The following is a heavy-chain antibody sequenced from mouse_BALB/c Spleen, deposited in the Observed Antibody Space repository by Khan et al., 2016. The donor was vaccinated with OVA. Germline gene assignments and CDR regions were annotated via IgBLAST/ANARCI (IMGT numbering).Heavy chain of an antibody. CDR3: ARVNYGSIDYFDY. D-gene: IGHD1-1*01. CDR1: GYTFSSYW. V-gene: IGHV1-9*01. J-gene: IGHJ2*01. CDR2: ILPGSGSR. Sequence: QVQLQQSGAELMKPGASVKISCKATGYTFSSYWLEWVKQRPGHGLEWIGEILPGSGSRNYNEKFKGKATFTADISSKTTYMQLSSLTSEDSAVYYCARVNYGSIDYFDYWSQGTTLTVSS.